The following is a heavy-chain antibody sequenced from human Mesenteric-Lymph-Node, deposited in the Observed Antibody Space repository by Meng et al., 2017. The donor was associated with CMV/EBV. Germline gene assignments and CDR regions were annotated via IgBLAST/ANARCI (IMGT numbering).Heavy chain of an antibody. CDR2: IRSKTNSYAT. CDR1: FTFSGSA. J-gene: IGHJ4*02. D-gene: IGHD5-18*01. CDR3: AKVAGYTYQGPYYFDY. V-gene: IGHV3-73*01. Sequence: FTFSGSAMHWVRQASGKGLEWVGRIRSKTNSYATAYAASVKGRFTISRDDSKNTAYLQMNSLKTEDTAVYYCAKVAGYTYQGPYYFDYWGPGTLVTVSS.